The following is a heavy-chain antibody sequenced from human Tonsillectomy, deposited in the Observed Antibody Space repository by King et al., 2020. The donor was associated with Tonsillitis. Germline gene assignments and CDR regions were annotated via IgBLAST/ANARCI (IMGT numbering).Heavy chain of an antibody. D-gene: IGHD4-17*01. V-gene: IGHV4-61*02. CDR1: GDSINSGPYY. Sequence: VQLQESGPGLVKPSQTLSLTCAVSGDSINSGPYYWNWIRQPAGKGLEWIGRIAASGSTSSNPSLKSRVTISVETSKNQFTLRLTSVTAADPAVYYCAREDYGDYPYWGQGTLVTVSP. CDR3: AREDYGDYPY. J-gene: IGHJ4*02. CDR2: IAASGST.